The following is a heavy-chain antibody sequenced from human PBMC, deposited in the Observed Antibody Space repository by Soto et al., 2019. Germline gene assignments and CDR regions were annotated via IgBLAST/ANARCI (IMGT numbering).Heavy chain of an antibody. CDR2: ISSGGGST. J-gene: IGHJ4*02. CDR3: TAELVATGLV. Sequence: PGGSLRLSCAASGFTFSSYAMSWVRQAPGRGLEWVSAISSGGGSTYYAQKFQDKLTITRDMSTRTVYMELRSLRSDDTAVYYCTAELVATGLVWGQGTLVTVSS. V-gene: IGHV3-23*01. D-gene: IGHD3-10*01. CDR1: GFTFSSYA.